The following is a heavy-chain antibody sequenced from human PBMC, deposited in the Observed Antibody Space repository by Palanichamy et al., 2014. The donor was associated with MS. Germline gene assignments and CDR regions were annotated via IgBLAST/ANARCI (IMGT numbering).Heavy chain of an antibody. Sequence: SYGMNWVRQAPGKGLEWVSYISSSSSTIYYADSVKGRFTISRDNAKNSLYLQMNSLRDEDTAVYYCAVEWELPRFDAFDIWGQGTMVTVSS. V-gene: IGHV3-48*02. CDR3: AVEWELPRFDAFDI. D-gene: IGHD1-26*01. CDR2: ISSSSSTI. CDR1: SYG. J-gene: IGHJ3*02.